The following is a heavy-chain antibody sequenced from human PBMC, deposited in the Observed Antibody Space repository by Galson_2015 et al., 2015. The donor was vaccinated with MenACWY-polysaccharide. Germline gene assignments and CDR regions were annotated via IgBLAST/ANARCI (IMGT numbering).Heavy chain of an antibody. Sequence: QSGAEAKKPGESLTISCLGSGYNCGSYWISWGCQVSGKGLVWQGTDSPGDSDAQYSRSFQGPVPLSVDKSISLAFLPWSSLKASDSARYYCAGLNSRGFSKKLVCENWGQGTVVTVSS. CDR2: DSPGDSDA. CDR3: AGLNSRGFSKKLVCEN. V-gene: IGHV5-51*03. J-gene: IGHJ4*02. D-gene: IGHD3-10*01. CDR1: GYNCGSYW.